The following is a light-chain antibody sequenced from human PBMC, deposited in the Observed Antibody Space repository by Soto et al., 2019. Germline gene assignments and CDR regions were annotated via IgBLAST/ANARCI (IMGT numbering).Light chain of an antibody. V-gene: IGKV1-12*01. J-gene: IGKJ5*01. CDR2: AAS. Sequence: PTCGAACVGDIGTFNGGASQGINSWLAWYQHKPGKAPKVLIYAASSLQSGVPSRISGSGSGTDFTLTISSLQPEDFATYYCQQADSLPISFAPQTRLEIK. CDR3: QQADSLPIS. CDR1: QGINSW.